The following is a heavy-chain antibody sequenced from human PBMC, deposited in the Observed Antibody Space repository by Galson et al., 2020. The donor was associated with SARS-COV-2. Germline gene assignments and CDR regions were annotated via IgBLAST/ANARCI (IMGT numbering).Heavy chain of an antibody. D-gene: IGHD4-17*01. V-gene: IGHV3-23*01. Sequence: GGSLRLSCAASGFTFSNYEMSWVRQAPGKGLEWVSGISGRVTSTYYADSVKGRFTISRDNSKNTLYLQMNSLRVEDPAVYYCANLWLDYGEYLNAFDIWGQGTMVTVSS. CDR3: ANLWLDYGEYLNAFDI. J-gene: IGHJ3*02. CDR2: ISGRVTST. CDR1: GFTFSNYE.